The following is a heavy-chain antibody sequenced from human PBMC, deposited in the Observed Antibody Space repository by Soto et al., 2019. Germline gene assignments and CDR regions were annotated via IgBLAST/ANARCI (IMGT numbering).Heavy chain of an antibody. D-gene: IGHD6-19*01. CDR1: GFTFSDAW. CDR2: IDTRTDGGTT. CDR3: TTGSGWYDPYGMDL. Sequence: EVQLVESGGGLVKPGGSIRLSCAASGFTFSDAWMTWVRQAPGKGLEWVGRIDTRTDGGTTEYAAPVKGRFTISRAGSKNTLYLQMNSLKTEDTAVYYCTTGSGWYDPYGMDLWGQGTTVTVSS. V-gene: IGHV3-15*04. J-gene: IGHJ6*02.